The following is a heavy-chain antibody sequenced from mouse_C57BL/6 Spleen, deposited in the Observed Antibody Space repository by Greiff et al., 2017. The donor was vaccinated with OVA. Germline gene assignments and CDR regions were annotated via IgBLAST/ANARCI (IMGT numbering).Heavy chain of an antibody. D-gene: IGHD2-3*01. CDR1: GYAFSSYW. CDR3: AGEGVRWLPLYYYAMDY. CDR2: IYPGDGDT. V-gene: IGHV1-80*01. J-gene: IGHJ4*01. Sequence: QVQLKESGAELVKPGASVKISCKASGYAFSSYWMNWVKQRPGKGLEWIGQIYPGDGDTNYNGKFKGKATLTADKSSSTAYMQLSSLTSEDSAVYFCAGEGVRWLPLYYYAMDYWGQGTSVTVSS.